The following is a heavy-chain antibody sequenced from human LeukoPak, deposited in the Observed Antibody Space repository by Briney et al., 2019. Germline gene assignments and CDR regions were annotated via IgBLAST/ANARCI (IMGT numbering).Heavy chain of an antibody. Sequence: SETLSLTCAVYGGSFSGYYWSWIRQPPGKGLEWIGEINHSGSTNYNPSLKSRVTISVDTSKNQFSLKLSSVTAADTAVYYCASRSGPYWYFDLWGRGTLVTVSS. D-gene: IGHD2-15*01. CDR1: GGSFSGYY. CDR3: ASRSGPYWYFDL. J-gene: IGHJ2*01. CDR2: INHSGST. V-gene: IGHV4-34*01.